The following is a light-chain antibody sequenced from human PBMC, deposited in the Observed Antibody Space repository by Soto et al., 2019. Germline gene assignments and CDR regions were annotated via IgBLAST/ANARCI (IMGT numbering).Light chain of an antibody. Sequence: QSVLTQPDSVSGSPGQSITISCTGTSNDVGSYALVSWYQHHPGKAPKLMIYEGSKRPSGVSNRFSGSKSGNTASLTISGLQAEDEADYYCCSYAGSGTWVFGGGTKLTVL. CDR1: SNDVGSYAL. J-gene: IGLJ3*02. V-gene: IGLV2-23*01. CDR3: CSYAGSGTWV. CDR2: EGS.